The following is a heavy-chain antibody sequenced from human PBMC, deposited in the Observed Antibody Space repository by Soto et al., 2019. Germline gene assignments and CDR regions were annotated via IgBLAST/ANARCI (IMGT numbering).Heavy chain of an antibody. Sequence: GESLKISCKVSGYSFSNNCLAWVLQMPWEGLELLGLIYPGDSDTRYSTSFQGQVTFSADKSITTAYLHWTNLKPSDTAIYYCARSWNDYGSYGAFDSWGQGTRVTVSS. D-gene: IGHD4-17*01. CDR2: IYPGDSDT. CDR1: GYSFSNNC. J-gene: IGHJ4*02. CDR3: ARSWNDYGSYGAFDS. V-gene: IGHV5-51*01.